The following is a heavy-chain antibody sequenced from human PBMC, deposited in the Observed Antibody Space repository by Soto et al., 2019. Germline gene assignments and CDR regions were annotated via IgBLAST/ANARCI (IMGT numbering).Heavy chain of an antibody. CDR2: VIPMFGAG. J-gene: IGHJ6*02. CDR3: ARERGSGSYNKLVYYSFGVDV. CDR1: GGTLSDYA. V-gene: IGHV1-69*01. Sequence: QVQLVQSGAEVKKPGSSVKVSCKASGGTLSDYAISWVRQAPGQGLEWMGGVIPMFGAGNYAQRFQGRVTITADQATSTAYVELSSLRSEDTAVYYCARERGSGSYNKLVYYSFGVDVWGQGTTVTVS. D-gene: IGHD3-10*01.